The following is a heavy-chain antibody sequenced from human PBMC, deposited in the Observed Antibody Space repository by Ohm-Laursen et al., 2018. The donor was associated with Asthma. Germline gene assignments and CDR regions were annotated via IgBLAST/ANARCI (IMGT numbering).Heavy chain of an antibody. Sequence: SDTLSLTCNVSGGYINNFYWHWIRQPPGKGLEWIGYIHDSGNTQYNPSLKSRVTISLDTSKRQFSLSLNSASAADTAVYYCARGVVSRTTPNWFDPWGQGTLVTVSS. CDR1: GGYINNFY. D-gene: IGHD2/OR15-2a*01. V-gene: IGHV4-59*07. J-gene: IGHJ5*02. CDR3: ARGVVSRTTPNWFDP. CDR2: IHDSGNT.